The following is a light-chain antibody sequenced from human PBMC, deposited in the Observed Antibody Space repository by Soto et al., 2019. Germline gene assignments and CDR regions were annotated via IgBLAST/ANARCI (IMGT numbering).Light chain of an antibody. V-gene: IGKV3-11*01. CDR3: QQRGA. Sequence: EVVLTQSPATLSLSPGERATLSCRSSQSISSLAWYQQKPGQAPRLLIYDASNRATDIPARFSGGGSGTDFTLTISSLGPEDFAVYYCQQRGAFGQGTKVEI. CDR2: DAS. CDR1: QSISS. J-gene: IGKJ2*01.